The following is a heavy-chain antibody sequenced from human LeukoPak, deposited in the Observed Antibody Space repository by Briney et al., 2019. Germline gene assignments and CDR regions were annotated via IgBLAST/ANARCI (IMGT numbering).Heavy chain of an antibody. D-gene: IGHD6-19*01. CDR1: GFTFSDFV. Sequence: PGRSLRLSCAASGFTFSDFVMHWVRQAPGKGLEWVAIISYDGDKRDYTHSVKGRFTISRDNSNNTLFLQMTSLRAEDTAVYYCARTFGSGWYDPLTYWGQGTLVTVSS. V-gene: IGHV3-30-3*01. J-gene: IGHJ4*02. CDR2: ISYDGDKR. CDR3: ARTFGSGWYDPLTY.